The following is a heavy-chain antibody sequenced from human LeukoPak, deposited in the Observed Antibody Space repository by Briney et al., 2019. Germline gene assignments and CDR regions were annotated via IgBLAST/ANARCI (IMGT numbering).Heavy chain of an antibody. J-gene: IGHJ4*02. CDR1: GFTFSSYW. V-gene: IGHV3-7*04. D-gene: IGHD4-17*01. Sequence: GGSLRLSCVASGFTFSSYWMNWVRQAPGKGLEWVANIKQDGSEKYYVDSVKGRFTISRDNAKNSLYLQMNSLRAEDTAVYYCARGMSTGDYWGQGTLVTVSS. CDR3: ARGMSTGDY. CDR2: IKQDGSEK.